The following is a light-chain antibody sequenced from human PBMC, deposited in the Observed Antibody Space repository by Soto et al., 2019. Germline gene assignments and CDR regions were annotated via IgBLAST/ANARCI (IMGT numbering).Light chain of an antibody. CDR3: QQYTAWLLT. Sequence: IVLTLSPGTLSLSPGERATLSCRASQSVSSSYLAWYQQKPGQAPRLLIYLTSNRAAGIPARFSGSGSGTDFTLTISRLEPEDFAVYYCQQYTAWLLTFGQGTKVDIK. J-gene: IGKJ1*01. CDR1: QSVSSSY. CDR2: LTS. V-gene: IGKV3-20*01.